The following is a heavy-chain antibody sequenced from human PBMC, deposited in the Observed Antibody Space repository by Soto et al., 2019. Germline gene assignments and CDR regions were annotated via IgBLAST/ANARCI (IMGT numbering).Heavy chain of an antibody. CDR1: GYTFTSYG. D-gene: IGHD6-13*01. J-gene: IGHJ6*02. CDR3: AREGRIAAAAYYYYYGMDV. CDR2: ISAYNGNT. Sequence: QVQLVQSGAEVKKPGASVKVSCKASGYTFTSYGISWVRQAPGQGLEWMGWISAYNGNTNYAQKLQGRVTMTTDTSTSTAYMELRSLRSDDTAVYYWAREGRIAAAAYYYYYGMDVWGQGTTVTVSS. V-gene: IGHV1-18*01.